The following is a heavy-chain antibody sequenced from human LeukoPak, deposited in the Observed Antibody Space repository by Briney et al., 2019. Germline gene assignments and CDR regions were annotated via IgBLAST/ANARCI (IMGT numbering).Heavy chain of an antibody. CDR1: GGSISSYY. V-gene: IGHV4-59*08. CDR2: IYFSGGT. Sequence: SETLSLTCTVSGGSISSYYWSWIRQPPGKGLEWIGDIYFSGGTNYNPSLKSRVTLSVDTSKNQFSLNLKFVTAADTAVYYCARRHRFCSGNSCYVLDYWGQGILVTVSS. D-gene: IGHD2-15*01. J-gene: IGHJ4*02. CDR3: ARRHRFCSGNSCYVLDY.